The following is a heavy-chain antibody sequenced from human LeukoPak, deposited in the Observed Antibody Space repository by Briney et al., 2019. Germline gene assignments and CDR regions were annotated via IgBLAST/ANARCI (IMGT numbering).Heavy chain of an antibody. CDR3: AKPQFILGANNAFDI. CDR2: IRYDESNK. D-gene: IGHD1-26*01. Sequence: GGSLRLSCAASGFTFSNYGMHWVRQAPGKGLEWVAFIRYDESNKYYADSVKGRFTISRDNSKNTLYLQMNSLRAEDTAVYYCAKPQFILGANNAFDIWGQGTMVTVSS. J-gene: IGHJ3*02. CDR1: GFTFSNYG. V-gene: IGHV3-30*02.